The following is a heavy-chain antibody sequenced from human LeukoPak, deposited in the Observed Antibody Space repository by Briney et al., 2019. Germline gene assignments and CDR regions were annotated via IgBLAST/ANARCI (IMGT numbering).Heavy chain of an antibody. Sequence: ASVKVSCKASGYTFTSYYMHWVRQAPGQGLEWMGIINPSGGSTSYAQKFQGRVTMTRDTSTSTVYMELSSLRSEDTAVYYCARGAHTGIAVAAPGGPVDYWGQGTLVTVSS. CDR1: GYTFTSYY. V-gene: IGHV1-46*01. CDR3: ARGAHTGIAVAAPGGPVDY. CDR2: INPSGGST. J-gene: IGHJ4*02. D-gene: IGHD6-19*01.